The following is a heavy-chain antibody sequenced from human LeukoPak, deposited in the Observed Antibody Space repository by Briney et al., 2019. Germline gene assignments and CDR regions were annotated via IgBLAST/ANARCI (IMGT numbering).Heavy chain of an antibody. CDR1: GFTVSNNY. V-gene: IGHV3-53*01. CDR2: IYSAGTT. CDR3: ARGGRPDY. D-gene: IGHD3-10*01. J-gene: IGHJ4*02. Sequence: GGSLRLSCAASGFTVSNNYMSWVRQAPGKGLEWVSIIYSAGTTYYADSVKGRFTISRDNSRNTLYLQMNSLRAEDTAVYYCARGGRPDYWGQGTLVTVSS.